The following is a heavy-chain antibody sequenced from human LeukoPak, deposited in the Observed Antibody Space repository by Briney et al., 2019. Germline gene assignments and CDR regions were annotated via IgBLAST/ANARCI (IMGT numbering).Heavy chain of an antibody. D-gene: IGHD5-24*01. V-gene: IGHV3-7*01. CDR3: AREGSVEDGYNYSLDY. J-gene: IGHJ4*02. CDR2: IKQDGSEK. CDR1: GFTFSSYW. Sequence: PGGSLTLTCAASGFTFSSYWMSWVRQAPGKGLEWVAHIKQDGSEKYYVDSVKGRFTISRDNAKNSLYLQMNSLRAEDTAVYYCAREGSVEDGYNYSLDYWGQGTLVTVSS.